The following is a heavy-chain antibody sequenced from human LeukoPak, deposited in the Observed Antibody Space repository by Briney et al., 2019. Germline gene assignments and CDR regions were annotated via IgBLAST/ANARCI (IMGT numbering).Heavy chain of an antibody. CDR3: ARLSADSSSSRGFDY. J-gene: IGHJ4*02. D-gene: IGHD2-2*01. V-gene: IGHV4-4*07. CDR2: IYTSGST. Sequence: SETLSLTCTVSGASITSYYWTWIRQPAGKGLEWLGRIYTSGSTTYSPSLKSGVTMSVETSKNQFSLKQSSVTASDRAVYYCARLSADSSSSRGFDYWGQGTLVTVSS. CDR1: GASITSYY.